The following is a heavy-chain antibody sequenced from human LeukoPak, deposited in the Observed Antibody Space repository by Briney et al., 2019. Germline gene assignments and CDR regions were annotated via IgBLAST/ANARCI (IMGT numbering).Heavy chain of an antibody. V-gene: IGHV4-59*01. J-gene: IGHJ4*02. Sequence: SETLSLTCTVSGGSISSYYWSWIRQPPGKGPERIGYIYYSGSTNYNPSLKSRVTISVDTSKNQFSLKLSSVTAADTAVYYCARAPAYCSGGSCYSLWGQGTLVTVSS. CDR2: IYYSGST. CDR3: ARAPAYCSGGSCYSL. CDR1: GGSISSYY. D-gene: IGHD2-15*01.